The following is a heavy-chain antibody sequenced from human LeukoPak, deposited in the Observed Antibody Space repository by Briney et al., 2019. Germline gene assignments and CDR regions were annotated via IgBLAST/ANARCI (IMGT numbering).Heavy chain of an antibody. CDR3: ARHEGDDFWTAFPNYNYALDV. CDR2: IFFRGST. J-gene: IGHJ6*04. Sequence: SETLSLTCTVSGGSISGYYWSWIRQPPGKGLEWIGFIFFRGSTNYNPSLTSRVTMSVNTSKNHFSLKLSSVTAADTAVYYSARHEGDDFWTAFPNYNYALDVWGKGTAVTVSS. CDR1: GGSISGYY. V-gene: IGHV4-59*08. D-gene: IGHD3/OR15-3a*01.